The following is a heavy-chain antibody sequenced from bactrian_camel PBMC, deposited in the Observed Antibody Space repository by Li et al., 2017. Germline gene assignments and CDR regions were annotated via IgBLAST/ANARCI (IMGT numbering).Heavy chain of an antibody. Sequence: HVQLVESGGGSVQAGGSLRLSCAISKNNGCRYGMSWYRQAPGKDREFVSTIGGGDTTGYADSLKGRFTISQDNAKNTVYLQMNSLETEDTAMYYCTRDRGLAVPAGSFDSWGQGTQVTVS. J-gene: IGHJ6*01. CDR3: TRDRGLAVPAGSFDS. CDR1: KNNGCRYG. D-gene: IGHD1*01. CDR2: IGGGDTT. V-gene: IGHV3S56*01.